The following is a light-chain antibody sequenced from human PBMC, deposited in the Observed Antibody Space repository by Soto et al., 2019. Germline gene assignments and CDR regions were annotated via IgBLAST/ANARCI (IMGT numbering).Light chain of an antibody. Sequence: QSVLTQPASVSGSPGQSITISCTGTNSDVGGYDYVSWYQLHPGKAPKLMVFEVSNRPSGVSYRFSGSKSGNTASLTISGLQAEDEADYFCSSYSISTAYVFGTGTKLTVL. V-gene: IGLV2-14*01. CDR3: SSYSISTAYV. CDR1: NSDVGGYDY. CDR2: EVS. J-gene: IGLJ1*01.